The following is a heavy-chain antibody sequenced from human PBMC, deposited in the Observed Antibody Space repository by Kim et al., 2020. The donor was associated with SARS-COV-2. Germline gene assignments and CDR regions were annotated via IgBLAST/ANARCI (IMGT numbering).Heavy chain of an antibody. CDR2: IWYDGSNK. Sequence: GGSLRLSCAASGFTFSSYGMHWVRQAPGKGLEWVAVIWYDGSNKYYADSVKGRFTISRDNSKNTLYLQMNSLRAEDTAVYYCASDIVVVPAAKDAFDIWGQGTIVTVSS. J-gene: IGHJ3*02. D-gene: IGHD2-2*01. CDR1: GFTFSSYG. CDR3: ASDIVVVPAAKDAFDI. V-gene: IGHV3-33*01.